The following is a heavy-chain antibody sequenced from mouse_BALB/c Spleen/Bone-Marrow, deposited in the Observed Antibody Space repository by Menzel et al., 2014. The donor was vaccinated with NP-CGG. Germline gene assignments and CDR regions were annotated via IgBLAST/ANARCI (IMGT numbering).Heavy chain of an antibody. Sequence: EVQRVESGGGLVKPGGSLKLSCAASGFTFSSYAMSWVRPSPDKRLEWVAEISSGGSYTYYPDTVTGRFTISRDNAKNTLYLEMSSLRSEDTAMYYCASGDVYFAYWGQGTLVTVSA. CDR1: GFTFSSYA. CDR2: ISSGGSYT. J-gene: IGHJ3*01. V-gene: IGHV5-9-4*01. CDR3: ASGDVYFAY.